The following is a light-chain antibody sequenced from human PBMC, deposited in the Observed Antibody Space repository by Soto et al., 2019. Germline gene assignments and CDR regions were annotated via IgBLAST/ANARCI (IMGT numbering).Light chain of an antibody. Sequence: QPALTQPVSVTASPGQSITISCTGTSRDVGGYNYVSWYQQHPGKAPKLMIYDVNHRPSGVSNRFSGSKSGNTASLTISGLQAEVYFVYYCPSSTYISCSTKAFVTG. CDR2: DVN. CDR3: PSSTYISCSTKA. V-gene: IGLV2-14*03. CDR1: SRDVGGYNY. J-gene: IGLJ1*01.